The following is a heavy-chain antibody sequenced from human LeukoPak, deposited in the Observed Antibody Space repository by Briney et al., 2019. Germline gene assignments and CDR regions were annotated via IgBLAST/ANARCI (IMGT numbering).Heavy chain of an antibody. J-gene: IGHJ4*02. V-gene: IGHV3-23*01. CDR1: GFTFSNYW. CDR2: LSGSGYNT. CDR3: AKDPYGTRYFDY. Sequence: GGSLRLSCAASGFTFSNYWMSWVRQAPGKGLEWVSSLSGSGYNTYYADSVKGRFTISRDNSKNTVYLQMNSLRAEDTAVYYCAKDPYGTRYFDYWGQGTLVTVSS. D-gene: IGHD2-2*01.